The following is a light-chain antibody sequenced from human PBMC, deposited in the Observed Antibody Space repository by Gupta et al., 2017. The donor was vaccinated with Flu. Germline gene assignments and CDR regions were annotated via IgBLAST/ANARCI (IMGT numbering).Light chain of an antibody. Sequence: GTIACTRSSGSIASNYVQWYQQRPGSSPTTVIYEDNQRPSGVPDRFSGSIDSSSNSASLTISGLKTEDEADYYCQSYDSSNLWVFGGGTKLTVL. CDR3: QSYDSSNLWV. CDR2: EDN. J-gene: IGLJ3*02. V-gene: IGLV6-57*01. CDR1: SGSIASNY.